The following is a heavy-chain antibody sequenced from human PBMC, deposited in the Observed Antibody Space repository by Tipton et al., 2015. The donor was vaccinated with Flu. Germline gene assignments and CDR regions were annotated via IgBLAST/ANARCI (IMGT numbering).Heavy chain of an antibody. D-gene: IGHD2-2*01. J-gene: IGHJ6*02. CDR3: AREGGGYCSSTSCYAYYYYYGMDV. CDR2: ISSSGSTI. V-gene: IGHV3-11*01. Sequence: GSLRLSCAAPGFTFSDYYMSWIRQAPGKGLEWVSYISSSGSTIYYADSVKGRFTISRDNAKNSLYLQMNSLRAEDTAVYYCAREGGGYCSSTSCYAYYYYYGMDVWGQGP. CDR1: GFTFSDYY.